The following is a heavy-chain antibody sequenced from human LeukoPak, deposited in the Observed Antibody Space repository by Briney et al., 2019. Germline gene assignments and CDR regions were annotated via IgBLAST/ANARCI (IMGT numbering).Heavy chain of an antibody. D-gene: IGHD3-10*01. CDR3: ARGLISQFYYGSGSYAVRDDYYYYMDV. Sequence: GGSLRLSCAASGFTFDDYGMSWVRQAPGRGLEWVSDINWNGGSTGYADSVKGRFTISRDNAKNSLYLQMNSLRAEDTAVYYCARGLISQFYYGSGSYAVRDDYYYYMDVWGKGTTVTISS. CDR1: GFTFDDYG. CDR2: INWNGGST. V-gene: IGHV3-20*04. J-gene: IGHJ6*03.